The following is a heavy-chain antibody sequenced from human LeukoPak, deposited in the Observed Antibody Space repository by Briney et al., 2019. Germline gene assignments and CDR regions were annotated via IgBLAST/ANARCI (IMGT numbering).Heavy chain of an antibody. J-gene: IGHJ1*01. D-gene: IGHD6-13*01. Sequence: GGSLRLSCAASEFTFSDYYMSWIRQAPGKGLEWVSYISSSSSYTNYADSVKGRFTISRDNAKNSLYLQMNSLRAEDTAVYYCARGSWYRAEYFQHWGQGTLVTVSS. CDR1: EFTFSDYY. CDR3: ARGSWYRAEYFQH. CDR2: ISSSSSYT. V-gene: IGHV3-11*06.